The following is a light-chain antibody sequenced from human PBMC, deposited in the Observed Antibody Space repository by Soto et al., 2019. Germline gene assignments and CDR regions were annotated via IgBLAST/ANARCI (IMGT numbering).Light chain of an antibody. J-gene: IGKJ3*01. CDR1: QSVGSN. Sequence: EIVMTQFPATLSVSPGERATLSCRASQSVGSNLAWYQQKPGQAPRLLIYDASTSATGIPAWFSGSGSGTAFSTTISSLQYEDFSIYHCQQHNNWPPFTFGPGTKVDIK. CDR3: QQHNNWPPFT. CDR2: DAS. V-gene: IGKV3-15*01.